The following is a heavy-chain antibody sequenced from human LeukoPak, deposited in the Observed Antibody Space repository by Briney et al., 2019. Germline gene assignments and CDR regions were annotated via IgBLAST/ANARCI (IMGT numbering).Heavy chain of an antibody. Sequence: GGSLRLSCAAPGFTFSSYAMHWVRQAPGKGLEWVAVISYDGSNKYYADSVKGRFTISRDNSKNTLYLQMNSLRAEDTAVYYCARDLGYCSSTSCHDYWGQGTLVTVSS. D-gene: IGHD2-2*01. V-gene: IGHV3-30*04. CDR1: GFTFSSYA. CDR3: ARDLGYCSSTSCHDY. J-gene: IGHJ4*02. CDR2: ISYDGSNK.